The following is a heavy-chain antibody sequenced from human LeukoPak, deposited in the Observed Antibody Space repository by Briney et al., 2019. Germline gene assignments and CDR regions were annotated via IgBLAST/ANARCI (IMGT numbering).Heavy chain of an antibody. J-gene: IGHJ4*02. Sequence: GGSLRLSCAASGFTFSSYGMHWVRQAPGKGPEWVAVISNDGSNKYYRDSVKGRFTISRDSSKNTLYLQMNSLRPEDTAVYYCATRKPIAAAGTLDYWGQGTLVTVSS. CDR3: ATRKPIAAAGTLDY. V-gene: IGHV3-30*03. CDR1: GFTFSSYG. D-gene: IGHD6-13*01. CDR2: ISNDGSNK.